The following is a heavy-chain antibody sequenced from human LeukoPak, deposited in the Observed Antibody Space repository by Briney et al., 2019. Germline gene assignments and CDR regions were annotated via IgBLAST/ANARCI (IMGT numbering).Heavy chain of an antibody. Sequence: QPGGSLRLSCAASGFTFSDYIMDWVRQAPGKGLEWIGRIRRGAQRYTTEYAASVKGRFTISRDDSKNSLYLHMNSLKTEDTAVYHCSRDGAGGDESSFDVWGQGTMVTVSS. J-gene: IGHJ3*01. V-gene: IGHV3-72*01. CDR2: IRRGAQRYTT. CDR1: GFTFSDYI. CDR3: SRDGAGGDESSFDV. D-gene: IGHD2-21*01.